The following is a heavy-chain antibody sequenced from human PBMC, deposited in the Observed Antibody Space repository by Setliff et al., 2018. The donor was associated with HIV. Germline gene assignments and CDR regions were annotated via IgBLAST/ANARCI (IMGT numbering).Heavy chain of an antibody. CDR2: VNHNGNI. V-gene: IGHV4-34*01. D-gene: IGHD3-10*01. Sequence: SETLSLTCALNGVPFSDYYWNWIRQSPGKGLEWIVEVNHNGNINYNPSLQSRVTMSVDTSKNQFSLKVRSLTAADTGLYYCARVKSIKTTLVRLWPRFDLWGQGTQVTVSS. CDR1: GVPFSDYY. CDR3: ARVKSIKTTLVRLWPRFDL. J-gene: IGHJ5*02.